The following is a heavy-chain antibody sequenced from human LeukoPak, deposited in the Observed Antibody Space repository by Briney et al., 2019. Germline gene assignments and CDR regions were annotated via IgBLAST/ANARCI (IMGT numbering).Heavy chain of an antibody. Sequence: GRSLRLSCTASGFTFDGYAMHWVRQAPGKGLEWVSGITWNNGAIGYADSVKARFTISRDNAKNSLYLQMNSLRAEDTALYYCAKDSCSGDTCYPDYWGQGTLVTVSS. D-gene: IGHD2-15*01. CDR1: GFTFDGYA. J-gene: IGHJ4*02. V-gene: IGHV3-9*01. CDR3: AKDSCSGDTCYPDY. CDR2: ITWNNGAI.